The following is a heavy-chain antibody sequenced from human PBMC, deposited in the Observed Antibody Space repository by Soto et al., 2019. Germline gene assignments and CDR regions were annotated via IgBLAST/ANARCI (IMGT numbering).Heavy chain of an antibody. Sequence: QVQLVESGGGVVQPGRSLRLSCAASGFTFSSYAMHWVRQAPGKGLEWVAVISYDGSNKYYADSVKGRFTISRDNSKNTLYLQMNSLRAEDTAVYYCARVYRASDYWGQGTLFTVSS. J-gene: IGHJ4*02. D-gene: IGHD1-26*01. CDR2: ISYDGSNK. CDR1: GFTFSSYA. V-gene: IGHV3-30-3*01. CDR3: ARVYRASDY.